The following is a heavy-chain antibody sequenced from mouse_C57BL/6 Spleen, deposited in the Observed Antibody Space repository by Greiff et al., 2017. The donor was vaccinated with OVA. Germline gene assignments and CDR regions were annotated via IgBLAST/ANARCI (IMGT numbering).Heavy chain of an antibody. D-gene: IGHD2-3*01. V-gene: IGHV5-4*01. J-gene: IGHJ3*01. Sequence: EVKLVESGGGLVKPGGSLKLSCAASGFTFSSYAMSWVRQTPEKRLEWVATISDGGSYTYYPDNVKGRFTISRDKAKNNLYLQMSHLKSEDTAMYYCARDGDGYYWFAYWGQGTLVTVSA. CDR1: GFTFSSYA. CDR3: ARDGDGYYWFAY. CDR2: ISDGGSYT.